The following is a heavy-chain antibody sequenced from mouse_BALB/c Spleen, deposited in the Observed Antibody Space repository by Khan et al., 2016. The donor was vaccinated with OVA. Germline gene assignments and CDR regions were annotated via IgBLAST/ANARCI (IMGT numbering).Heavy chain of an antibody. V-gene: IGHV5-6-5*01. D-gene: IGHD1-1*01. CDR2: ISSGGST. J-gene: IGHJ1*01. Sequence: EVELVESGGGLVKPGGSLKLSCAASGFTFSSYAMSWVRQTPEKRLEWVASISSGGSTYYPDSVKGRFTISSDNARNILYLQMSSLRSEDTAMYYGARGYYYGTGYFDVWGAGTTVTVSS. CDR3: ARGYYYGTGYFDV. CDR1: GFTFSSYA.